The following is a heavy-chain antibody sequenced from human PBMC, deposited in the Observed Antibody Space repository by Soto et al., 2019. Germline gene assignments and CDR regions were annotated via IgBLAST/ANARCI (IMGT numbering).Heavy chain of an antibody. CDR1: GYTFVNFD. D-gene: IGHD6-13*01. V-gene: IGHV1-8*02. J-gene: IGHJ5*02. CDR2: MNPGSGKT. CDR3: ARMASAGTLNWFDP. Sequence: QVQLVQSGAEVREPEASVRVSCKASGYTFVNFDISWVRQAAGPGVEWLGWMNPGSGKTGYASKFQGRVAMTRDASTGTSHLEVSSLTSDDTAVYYCARMASAGTLNWFDPWGQGTLVAVSS.